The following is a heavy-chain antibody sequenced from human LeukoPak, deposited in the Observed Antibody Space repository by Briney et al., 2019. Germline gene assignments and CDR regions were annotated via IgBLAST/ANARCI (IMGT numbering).Heavy chain of an antibody. Sequence: ASVTVSFTFSVYTFTELSMHWVRLAPAPGLGWVGWINLNCGGTNYSQTSLGRVTIIRDTSISTAYMVPSRPRSDDTAAYYCARSDSYYYNGMDVWGQGTTVTVSS. CDR2: INLNCGGT. J-gene: IGHJ6*02. D-gene: IGHD3-3*01. CDR1: VYTFTELS. V-gene: IGHV1-2*02. CDR3: ARSDSYYYNGMDV.